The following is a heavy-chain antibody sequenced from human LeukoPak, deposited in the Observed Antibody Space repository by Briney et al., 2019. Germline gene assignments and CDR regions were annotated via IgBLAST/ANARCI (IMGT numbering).Heavy chain of an antibody. D-gene: IGHD4-23*01. CDR1: GFTVSSNY. V-gene: IGHV3-66*01. CDR3: ARDGGNNSWYGMDV. CDR2: IYRVGST. J-gene: IGHJ6*02. Sequence: GGSLRLPCVVSGFTVSSNYMIWVRQAPGKGLEWVSIIYRVGSTFYADSVEGRFTISRDNSKNTLYLQMNSLRVEDTAIYYCARDGGNNSWYGMDVWGQGTTVTVSS.